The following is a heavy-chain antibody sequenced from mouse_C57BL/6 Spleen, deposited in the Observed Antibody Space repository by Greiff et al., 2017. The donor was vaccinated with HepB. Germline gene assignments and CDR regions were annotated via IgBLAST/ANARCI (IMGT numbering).Heavy chain of an antibody. CDR3: ARNTAGSSHYFDY. CDR2: IWSGGST. V-gene: IGHV2-2*01. CDR1: GFSLTSYG. D-gene: IGHD1-1*01. Sequence: VKLQESGPGLVQPSQSLSITCTVSGFSLTSYGVHWVRQSPGKGLEWLGVIWSGGSTDYNAAFISRLSISKDNSKSQVFFKMNSLQADDTAIYYCARNTAGSSHYFDYWGQGTTLTVSS. J-gene: IGHJ2*01.